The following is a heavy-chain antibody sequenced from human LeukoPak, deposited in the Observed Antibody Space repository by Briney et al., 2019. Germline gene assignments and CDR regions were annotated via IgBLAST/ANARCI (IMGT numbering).Heavy chain of an antibody. CDR1: GFTFDDYA. D-gene: IGHD6-13*01. Sequence: GGSLRLSCAASGFTFDDYAMHWVRQAPGKGLEWVSGISWNSGSIGCADSVKGRFTISRDNAKNSLYLQMNSLRAEDTALYYCAKSVSSSDRYFDYWGQGTLVTVSS. V-gene: IGHV3-9*01. CDR3: AKSVSSSDRYFDY. CDR2: ISWNSGSI. J-gene: IGHJ4*02.